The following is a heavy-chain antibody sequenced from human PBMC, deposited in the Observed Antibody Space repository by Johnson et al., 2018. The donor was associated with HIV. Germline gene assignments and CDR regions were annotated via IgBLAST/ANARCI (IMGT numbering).Heavy chain of an antibody. V-gene: IGHV3-30*18. CDR1: GFIFSDYY. D-gene: IGHD4-17*01. J-gene: IGHJ3*02. CDR3: AKTRTTVTTIDAFDI. CDR2: ISYDGSNK. Sequence: QVQLVESGGGVVKPGESLRLSCAASGFIFSDYYMTWIRQAPGKGLEWVAAISYDGSNKYYADSVKGRFTISRDNSKNTLYLQMNSLRAEDTAVYYCAKTRTTVTTIDAFDIWGQGTMVTVSS.